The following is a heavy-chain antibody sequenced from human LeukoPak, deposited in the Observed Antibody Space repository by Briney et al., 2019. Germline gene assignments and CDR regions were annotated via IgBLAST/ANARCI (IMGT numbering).Heavy chain of an antibody. CDR3: ARQLYSSGWYGDNAFDI. J-gene: IGHJ3*02. CDR1: GYSFTSYW. D-gene: IGHD6-19*01. Sequence: GESLKISCKGSGYSFTSYWIGWVRQMPGKGLEWMGMIYPGDSDTRYSPSFQGQVTISAHKSISTAYLQWSSLNASDTAMYYCARQLYSSGWYGDNAFDIWGQGTMVTVSS. V-gene: IGHV5-51*01. CDR2: IYPGDSDT.